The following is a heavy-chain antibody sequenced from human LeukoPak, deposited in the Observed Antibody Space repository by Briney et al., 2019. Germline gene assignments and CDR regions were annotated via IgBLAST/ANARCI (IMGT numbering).Heavy chain of an antibody. CDR3: ARDRYYSDSSGYAY. Sequence: PGGSLRLSCAASGFTVSSNYMSWVRQAPGKGLEWVSVIYSGGSTYYADSVKGRFTISRDNAKNSLYLQMNSLRAEDTAVYYCARDRYYSDSSGYAYWGQGTLVTVSS. CDR2: IYSGGST. CDR1: GFTVSSNY. D-gene: IGHD3-22*01. V-gene: IGHV3-66*01. J-gene: IGHJ4*02.